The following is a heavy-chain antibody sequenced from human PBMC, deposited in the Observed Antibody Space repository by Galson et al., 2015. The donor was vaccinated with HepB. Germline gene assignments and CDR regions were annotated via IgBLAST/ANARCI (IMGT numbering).Heavy chain of an antibody. V-gene: IGHV3-23*01. J-gene: IGHJ4*02. D-gene: IGHD3-3*01. Sequence: LRLSCAASGLTFTRYAMGWVHQAPGKGLEWVSGISGRGDSTYYTDSVKGRFTISRDNSKNTLYLQMNSLRAEDTAIYYCAKDVDYDFWTGPHYFDYWGQGTLVTVSS. CDR2: ISGRGDST. CDR1: GLTFTRYA. CDR3: AKDVDYDFWTGPHYFDY.